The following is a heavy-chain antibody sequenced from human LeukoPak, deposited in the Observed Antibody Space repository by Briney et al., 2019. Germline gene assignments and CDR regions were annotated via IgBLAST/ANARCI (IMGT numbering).Heavy chain of an antibody. CDR3: ARDRDWNSGFDY. J-gene: IGHJ4*02. D-gene: IGHD1-7*01. Sequence: NPGGSLRLSCAASGFTFSSYSMNWVRQAPGKGLEWVSSISSSSSYIYYADSVKGRFTISRDNAKNSLYLQMNSLRADDTAVYYCARDRDWNSGFDYWGQGTLVTVSS. V-gene: IGHV3-21*01. CDR1: GFTFSSYS. CDR2: ISSSSSYI.